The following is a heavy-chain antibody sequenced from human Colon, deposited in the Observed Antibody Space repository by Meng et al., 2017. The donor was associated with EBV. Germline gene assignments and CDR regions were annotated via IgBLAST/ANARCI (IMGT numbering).Heavy chain of an antibody. V-gene: IGHV4-39*01. D-gene: IGHD3-10*01. CDR3: ARRRYYYGSGSYHSYYFDY. CDR2: IYYNGST. Sequence: QMAARGWGPGRVNPSAPLSPTCTVSGGSISISSYYWGWIRQPPGKGLEWIGSIYYNGSTYYNPSLKSRVTISVDTSKNQFSLKLNSVTAADTAVYYCARRRYYYGSGSYHSYYFDYWGQGALVTVSS. J-gene: IGHJ4*02. CDR1: GGSISISSYY.